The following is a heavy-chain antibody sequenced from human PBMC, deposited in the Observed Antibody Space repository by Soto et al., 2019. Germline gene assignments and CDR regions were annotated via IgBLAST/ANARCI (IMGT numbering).Heavy chain of an antibody. Sequence: AGWSLRLSCAASGFTFSSFAMTWVRQAPGRGLEWVSAIRGNGDDTYYADSVKGLFSISRDNSKNTLFLHIHSLRAEDSALYYCARTYSNRWYNRAYYFDFWRPGTLVTVSS. J-gene: IGHJ4*02. V-gene: IGHV3-23*01. CDR1: GFTFSSFA. CDR2: IRGNGDDT. D-gene: IGHD4-4*01. CDR3: ARTYSNRWYNRAYYFDF.